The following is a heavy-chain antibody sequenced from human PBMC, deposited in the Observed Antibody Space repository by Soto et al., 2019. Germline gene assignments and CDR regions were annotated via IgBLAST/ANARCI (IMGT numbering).Heavy chain of an antibody. CDR1: GFTFSSYS. CDR3: ARDMYYDFWSGSPSDAFDI. CDR2: ISSSSSTI. J-gene: IGHJ3*02. V-gene: IGHV3-48*01. D-gene: IGHD3-3*01. Sequence: EVQLVESGGGLVQPGGSLRLSCAASGFTFSSYSMNWVRQAPGKGLEWVSYISSSSSTIYYAGSVKGRFTISRDNAKNSLYLQMNGLRAEDTAVYYCARDMYYDFWSGSPSDAFDIWGQGTMVTVSS.